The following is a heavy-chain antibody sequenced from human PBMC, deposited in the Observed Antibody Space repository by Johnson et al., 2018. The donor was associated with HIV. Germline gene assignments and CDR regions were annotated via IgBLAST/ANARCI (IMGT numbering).Heavy chain of an antibody. J-gene: IGHJ3*02. Sequence: VQLVESGGGLVQPGGSLRLSCAASGFTFGSYWMSWVRQAPGKGLEWVANIKPDGSEKFFVDSVKGRFTLSRDNAKNSLYLQMNSLRAEDTAVYYCAKDWDSGYSSGWPLKGAFDIWGQGTMVTGSS. CDR3: AKDWDSGYSSGWPLKGAFDI. CDR1: GFTFGSYW. D-gene: IGHD6-19*01. V-gene: IGHV3-7*01. CDR2: IKPDGSEK.